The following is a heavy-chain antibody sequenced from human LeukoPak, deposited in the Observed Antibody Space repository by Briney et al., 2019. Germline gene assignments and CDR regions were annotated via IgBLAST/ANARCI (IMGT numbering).Heavy chain of an antibody. D-gene: IGHD6-19*01. CDR2: ISGSGGTA. CDR1: GFTFSIYA. Sequence: PGGSLRLSCAASGFTFSIYAMSWVRQAPGKGLEWVSAISGSGGTAYYADSVKGRFTISRDNAKNSLYLQMNSLRAEDTAVYYCARGGSGWYEAAFDIWGQGTMVTVSS. CDR3: ARGGSGWYEAAFDI. J-gene: IGHJ3*02. V-gene: IGHV3-23*01.